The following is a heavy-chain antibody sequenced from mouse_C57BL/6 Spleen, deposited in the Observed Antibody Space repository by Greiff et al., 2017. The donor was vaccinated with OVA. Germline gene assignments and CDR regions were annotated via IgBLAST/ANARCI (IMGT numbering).Heavy chain of an antibody. D-gene: IGHD2-4*01. CDR1: GFTFSDYY. J-gene: IGHJ1*03. Sequence: EVMLVESGGGLVQPGGSLKLSCAASGFTFSDYYMYWVRQTPEKRLEWVAYISNGGGSTYYPDTVKGRFTISGDNAKNTLYLQMSRLKSEDTAMYYCARQGYDYDVGYFDVWGTGTTVTVSS. CDR3: ARQGYDYDVGYFDV. CDR2: ISNGGGST. V-gene: IGHV5-12*01.